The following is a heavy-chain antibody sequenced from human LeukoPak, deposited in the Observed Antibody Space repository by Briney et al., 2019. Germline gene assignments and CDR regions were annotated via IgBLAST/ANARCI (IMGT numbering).Heavy chain of an antibody. J-gene: IGHJ3*01. CDR3: ARARNYYDGSGYPQDAFDL. D-gene: IGHD3-22*01. CDR1: GFTMINYA. V-gene: IGHV3-33*01. CDR2: ISYDGTNK. Sequence: SGGSLRLSCAASGFTMINYAMHWVRQAPGKGLEWVALISYDGTNKYYADPVKGRFAISRDNSKKTVYLQMNSLRADDTAVYFCARARNYYDGSGYPQDAFDLWGQGTMVTVSS.